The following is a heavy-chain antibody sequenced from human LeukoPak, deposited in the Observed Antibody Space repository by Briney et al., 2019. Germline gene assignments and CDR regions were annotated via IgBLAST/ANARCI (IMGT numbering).Heavy chain of an antibody. CDR2: ISGSGGST. V-gene: IGHV3-23*01. Sequence: GGSLRLSCAASGFTFSSYAMSWVRQAPGKGLEWVSAISGSGGSTYYADSVKGRFTISRDNSKNTLYLQMNTLRAEDTAVYYCARDRTYFYDSSGPYYDAYDIWGHGTMVTVSS. D-gene: IGHD3-22*01. CDR3: ARDRTYFYDSSGPYYDAYDI. J-gene: IGHJ3*02. CDR1: GFTFSSYA.